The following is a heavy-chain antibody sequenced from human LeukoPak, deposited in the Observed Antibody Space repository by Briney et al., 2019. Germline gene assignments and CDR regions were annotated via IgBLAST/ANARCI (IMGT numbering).Heavy chain of an antibody. J-gene: IGHJ5*02. Sequence: SETLSLTCTVSGGSISSYYWSWIRQPPGKGLEWLGYIYYSGSTNYNPSLKSRVTISVDTSKNQFSLKLSSVTAADTAVYYCARRGLRGSGGFDPWGQGTLVTVSS. CDR1: GGSISSYY. CDR2: IYYSGST. V-gene: IGHV4-59*08. D-gene: IGHD6-19*01. CDR3: ARRGLRGSGGFDP.